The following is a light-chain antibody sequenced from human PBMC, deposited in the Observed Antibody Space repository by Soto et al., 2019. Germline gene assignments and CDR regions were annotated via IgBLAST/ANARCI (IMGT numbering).Light chain of an antibody. CDR3: QQHNQWPIT. J-gene: IGKJ5*01. CDR2: YIS. CDR1: QSAGNF. Sequence: EIVMTQSPATLSVSPGETASLSCRASQSAGNFLAWYQQKPGQAPRLLIYYISTRATGIPARFSGCGSGTEFTLTINSLQSEDSAVYYCQQHNQWPITFGQGTRLEIK. V-gene: IGKV3D-15*01.